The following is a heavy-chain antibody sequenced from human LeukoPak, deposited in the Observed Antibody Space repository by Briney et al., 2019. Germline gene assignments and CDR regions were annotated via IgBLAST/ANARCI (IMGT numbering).Heavy chain of an antibody. D-gene: IGHD3-16*02. Sequence: KPSETLSLTCTVSGGSISSYYWSWIRQPPGKGLEWIGYIYYSGDTNYSPSLKSRVTISVDTSKNQFSLKLSSVTAADTAVYYCARSFTSDLAFDIWGQGTMVTVSS. V-gene: IGHV4-59*01. CDR1: GGSISSYY. CDR2: IYYSGDT. J-gene: IGHJ3*02. CDR3: ARSFTSDLAFDI.